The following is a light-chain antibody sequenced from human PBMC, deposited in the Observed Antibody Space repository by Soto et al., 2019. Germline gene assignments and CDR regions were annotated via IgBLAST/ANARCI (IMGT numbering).Light chain of an antibody. CDR2: EVS. V-gene: IGLV2-8*01. CDR3: SSYAGSKGVV. CDR1: SSDVGGYNY. Sequence: QSVLTQPPSASGSPGQSVTISCTGTSSDVGGYNYVSWYQQHPGKAPKLMIYEVSKRPSGVPDRFSGSKSGNTASLTVSGLQAEYEAAYYCSSYAGSKGVVFGGGTKLTVL. J-gene: IGLJ2*01.